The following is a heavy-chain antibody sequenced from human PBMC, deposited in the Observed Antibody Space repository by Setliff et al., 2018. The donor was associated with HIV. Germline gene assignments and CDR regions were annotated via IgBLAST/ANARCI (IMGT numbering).Heavy chain of an antibody. CDR2: IFYTGST. CDR1: GGSISSSTYY. V-gene: IGHV4-39*01. CDR3: ARRGRDGVFIMFATGFDP. D-gene: IGHD2-8*01. Sequence: SETLSLTCSVSGGSISSSTYYWGWIRQHPGKGLEWIGDIFYTGSTYYNPSLKSRVAISVDTSENQFSLKLNSVTAADTAVYYCARRGRDGVFIMFATGFDPWGQGALVTV. J-gene: IGHJ5*02.